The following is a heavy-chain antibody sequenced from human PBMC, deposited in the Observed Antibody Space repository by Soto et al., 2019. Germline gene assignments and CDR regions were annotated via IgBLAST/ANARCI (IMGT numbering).Heavy chain of an antibody. J-gene: IGHJ6*02. D-gene: IGHD5-12*01. CDR3: AKDEPGGGYSGYDLYYYGMDV. V-gene: IGHV3-30*18. CDR2: ISYGGSNK. Sequence: GGSLRLSCAASGFTFSSYGMHWVRQAPGKGLEWVAVISYGGSNKYYADSVKGRFTISRDNSENTLYLQMNSLRAEDTAVYYCAKDEPGGGYSGYDLYYYGMDVWGQGTTVTVSS. CDR1: GFTFSSYG.